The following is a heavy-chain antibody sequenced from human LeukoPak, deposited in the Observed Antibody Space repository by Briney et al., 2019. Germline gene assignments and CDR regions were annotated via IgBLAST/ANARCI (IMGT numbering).Heavy chain of an antibody. V-gene: IGHV3-30-3*01. CDR1: GFTFSSYA. Sequence: GGSLRLSCAASGFTFSSYAMHWVRQAPGKGLEWVAVISYDGGNKYYADSVKGRFTISRDNSKNTLYLQMNSLRAEDTAVYYCARDPDDYGDYPSPFDYWGQGTLVTVSS. CDR3: ARDPDDYGDYPSPFDY. J-gene: IGHJ4*02. D-gene: IGHD4-17*01. CDR2: ISYDGGNK.